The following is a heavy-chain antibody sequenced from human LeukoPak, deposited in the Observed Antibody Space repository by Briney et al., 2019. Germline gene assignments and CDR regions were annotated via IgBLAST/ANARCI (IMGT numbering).Heavy chain of an antibody. D-gene: IGHD1-26*01. Sequence: GGSLRLSCAASGFIFTSYAMHWVRQAPGKGLEWVAVISYDGSNKYYADSVKGRFTISKDTSKNTLYLQMSSLRAEDTAIYYCAKRGSKWDLDNWGQGTLVTVSS. J-gene: IGHJ4*02. CDR1: GFIFTSYA. V-gene: IGHV3-33*05. CDR2: ISYDGSNK. CDR3: AKRGSKWDLDN.